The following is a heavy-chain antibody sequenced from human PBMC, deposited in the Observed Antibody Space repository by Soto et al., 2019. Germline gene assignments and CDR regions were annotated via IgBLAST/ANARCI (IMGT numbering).Heavy chain of an antibody. Sequence: PGGSLRLSCAASGFTFNNYAMSWVRQAPGKGLEWVSTIRGSGGSTYYADSVKGRFTISRDNSKNTLYLQMNSLRAEDTAVYYCAKDLRGDYIPGYFDYWGQGTLVTVSS. D-gene: IGHD4-17*01. CDR2: IRGSGGST. V-gene: IGHV3-23*01. CDR3: AKDLRGDYIPGYFDY. CDR1: GFTFNNYA. J-gene: IGHJ4*02.